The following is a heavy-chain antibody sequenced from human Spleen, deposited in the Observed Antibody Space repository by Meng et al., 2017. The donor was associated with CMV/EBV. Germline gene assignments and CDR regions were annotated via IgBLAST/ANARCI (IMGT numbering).Heavy chain of an antibody. CDR3: ARVSSWTYYSDY. J-gene: IGHJ4*02. CDR2: IYYSGST. D-gene: IGHD6-13*01. CDR1: GGSISSSSYY. Sequence: SETLSLTCTVSGGSISSSSYYWGWIRQPPGKGLEWIGSIYYSGSTYCNPSLKSRVTISVDTSKNQFSLKLSSVTAADTAVYYCARVSSWTYYSDYWGQGTLVTVSS. V-gene: IGHV4-39*07.